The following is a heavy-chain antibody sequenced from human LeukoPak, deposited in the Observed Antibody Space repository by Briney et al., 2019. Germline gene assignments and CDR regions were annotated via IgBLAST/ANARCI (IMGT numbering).Heavy chain of an antibody. CDR2: TYYSGST. Sequence: SETLSLTCTVSDGSISSSSYYWGWIRQPPGKGLEWIGSTYYSGSTYSNPSFKSRVTISVDRSKNQFSLKLSSVTAADTAVYYCARLSQTTVTLDYWGQGTLVTVSS. CDR3: ARLSQTTVTLDY. V-gene: IGHV4-39*07. J-gene: IGHJ4*02. CDR1: DGSISSSSYY. D-gene: IGHD4-17*01.